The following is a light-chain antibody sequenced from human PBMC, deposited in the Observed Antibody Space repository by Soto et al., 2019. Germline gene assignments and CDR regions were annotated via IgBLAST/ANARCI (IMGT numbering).Light chain of an antibody. CDR1: SSKIGAGYD. CDR3: QSYDSSLSGVV. Sequence: QSVLTQPPSVSGAPGQRVTISCTGSSSKIGAGYDVHWYQHFPGTAPKLLIYDNNYRPSVVPERFSGSKSGTSASLAITGLQADDEAEYYCQSYDSSLSGVVFGVGTKLTVL. CDR2: DNN. J-gene: IGLJ3*02. V-gene: IGLV1-40*01.